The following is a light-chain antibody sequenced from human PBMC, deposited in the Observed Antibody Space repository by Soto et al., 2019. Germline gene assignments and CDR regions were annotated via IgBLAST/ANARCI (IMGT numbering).Light chain of an antibody. CDR1: SSNIGAGYD. V-gene: IGLV1-40*01. CDR3: QSYDSSLSGSM. Sequence: QSVLTQPPSVSGAQGQRVTISCTGSSSNIGAGYDVHGYQQLPGTAPKLLIYGNSNRPSGVPDRFSGSKSGTSASLAITGLQAEDEADYSCQSYDSSLSGSMFGGGTKLTVL. CDR2: GNS. J-gene: IGLJ3*02.